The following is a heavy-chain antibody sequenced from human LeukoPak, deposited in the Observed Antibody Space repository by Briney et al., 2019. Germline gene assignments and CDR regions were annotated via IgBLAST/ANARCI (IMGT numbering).Heavy chain of an antibody. V-gene: IGHV3-30-3*01. CDR1: GFTFSSYA. J-gene: IGHJ4*02. Sequence: GGSLRLSCAASGFTFSSYAMHWVRQAPGKGLVWVAVIPYDGSNKYYADSVKGRFTISRDNSKNTLYLQMNSLRAEDTAVYYCANGLLWFGELSGYWGQGTLVTVSS. CDR3: ANGLLWFGELSGY. D-gene: IGHD3-10*01. CDR2: IPYDGSNK.